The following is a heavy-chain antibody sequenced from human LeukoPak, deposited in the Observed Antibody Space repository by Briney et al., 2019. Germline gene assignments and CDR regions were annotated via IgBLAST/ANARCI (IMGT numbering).Heavy chain of an antibody. Sequence: GGSLRLSCAASGFTFSSYAMSWVRQAPGKGLEWVSAISGSGGSTYYADSVKGRFTISRDNSKNTLYLQMNSLRAEDTAVYCCAKEGYSSSWVDYYYYYGMDVWGQGTTVTVSS. CDR1: GFTFSSYA. J-gene: IGHJ6*02. CDR3: AKEGYSSSWVDYYYYYGMDV. V-gene: IGHV3-23*01. CDR2: ISGSGGST. D-gene: IGHD6-13*01.